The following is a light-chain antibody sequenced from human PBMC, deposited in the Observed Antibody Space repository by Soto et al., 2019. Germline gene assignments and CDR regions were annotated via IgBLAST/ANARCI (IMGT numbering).Light chain of an antibody. Sequence: EILMTQSPATLSVSPGERATLSCRTSLSVSSSLAWSQQSPGEAPRLLIFGASTRATGVGAKVCGSGTGQAFSLPNSGLQADDFAVYYCLQYDDWRSWTFGPGTKVET. J-gene: IGKJ1*01. CDR2: GAS. CDR3: LQYDDWRSWT. CDR1: LSVSSS. V-gene: IGKV3-15*01.